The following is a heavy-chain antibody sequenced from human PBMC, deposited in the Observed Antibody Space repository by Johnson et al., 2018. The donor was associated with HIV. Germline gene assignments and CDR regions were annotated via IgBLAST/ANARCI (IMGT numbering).Heavy chain of an antibody. J-gene: IGHJ3*02. D-gene: IGHD1-26*01. Sequence: VQLVETGGGLIQPGGSLRLSCAASGFTVSSNYMNWVRQAPGKGLEWVSVIYSGGSTYYADPVKGRFTISRENSKNTLYLQMKSLRAEDTAVYYCAREGYSGSPNGRGAFDIWGQGTMVTVSS. V-gene: IGHV3-53*02. CDR2: IYSGGST. CDR1: GFTVSSNY. CDR3: AREGYSGSPNGRGAFDI.